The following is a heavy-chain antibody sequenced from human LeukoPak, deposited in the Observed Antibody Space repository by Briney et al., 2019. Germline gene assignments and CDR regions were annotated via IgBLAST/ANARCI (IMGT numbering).Heavy chain of an antibody. CDR3: ARHDDIAVFRNGMDV. V-gene: IGHV3-48*04. CDR2: ISSSRSTI. D-gene: IGHD6-19*01. CDR1: GFTSSSYS. J-gene: IGHJ6*02. Sequence: GGSLRLSCAASGFTSSSYSMNWVRQAPGKGLEWVSYISSSRSTIYYADSVKGRFTISRDNAKNSLYLQMNSLRAEDTAVYYCARHDDIAVFRNGMDVWGQGTTVTVS.